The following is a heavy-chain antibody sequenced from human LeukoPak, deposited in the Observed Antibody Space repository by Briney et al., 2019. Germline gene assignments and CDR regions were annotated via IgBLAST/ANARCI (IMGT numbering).Heavy chain of an antibody. V-gene: IGHV4-61*02. CDR2: FYTSGRT. Sequence: SETLSLTCSVSGGSISDSSYYWSWIRQPAGKGLEWIGRFYTSGRTNYNPSLRSRVTISVDTSKNLFSLTLTSVTAADTAVYYCARLYYDILSSYYYFDYWGQGTLVTVSS. CDR3: ARLYYDILSSYYYFDY. J-gene: IGHJ4*02. D-gene: IGHD3-9*01. CDR1: GGSISDSSYY.